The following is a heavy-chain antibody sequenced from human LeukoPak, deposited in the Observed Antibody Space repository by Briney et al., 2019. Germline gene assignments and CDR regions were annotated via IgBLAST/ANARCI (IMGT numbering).Heavy chain of an antibody. CDR3: ARDQVPQYSYGDNFDY. Sequence: GGSLRLSCAASGFTFSSYSMNWVRQAPGKGLEWVSYISSSSSTIYYADSVKGRFTISRDNAKNSLYLQMNSLRDEDTAVYYCARDQVPQYSYGDNFDYWGQGTLVTVSS. D-gene: IGHD5-18*01. CDR2: ISSSSSTI. V-gene: IGHV3-48*02. J-gene: IGHJ4*02. CDR1: GFTFSSYS.